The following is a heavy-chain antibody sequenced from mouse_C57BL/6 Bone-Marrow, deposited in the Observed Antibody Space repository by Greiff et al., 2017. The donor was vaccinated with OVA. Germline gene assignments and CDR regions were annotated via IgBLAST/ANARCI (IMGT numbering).Heavy chain of an antibody. V-gene: IGHV1-53*01. CDR2: INPSNGGT. CDR1: GYTFTSYW. CDR3: AGGSSYCWYFDV. Sequence: VKLQQPGTELVKPGASVKLSCKASGYTFTSYWMHWVKQRPGQGLEWIGNINPSNGGTNYNEKFKSKATLTVDKSSSTANMQLSSLTSEDSAVYYCAGGSSYCWYFDVWGTGTTVTVSS. D-gene: IGHD1-1*01. J-gene: IGHJ1*03.